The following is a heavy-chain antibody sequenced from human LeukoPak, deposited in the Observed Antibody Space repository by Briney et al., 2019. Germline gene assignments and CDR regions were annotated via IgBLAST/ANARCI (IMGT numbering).Heavy chain of an antibody. D-gene: IGHD2-2*02. CDR3: ASWNRDIVVVPAAIGGMDV. J-gene: IGHJ6*04. CDR2: INPIFGTA. V-gene: IGHV1-69*01. CDR1: GGTFSSYA. Sequence: SVKVSCKASGGTFSSYAISWVRQAPGQGLEWMGGINPIFGTANYAQKFQGRVTITADESTSIAYMELSSLRSEDTAVYYCASWNRDIVVVPAAIGGMDVWGKGTTVTVSS.